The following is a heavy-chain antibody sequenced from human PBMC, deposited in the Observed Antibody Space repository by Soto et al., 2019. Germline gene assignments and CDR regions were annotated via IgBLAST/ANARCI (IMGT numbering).Heavy chain of an antibody. J-gene: IGHJ6*02. D-gene: IGHD2-2*01. V-gene: IGHV3-30*18. CDR3: AKDTVVPAATRYYYYYGMDV. CDR2: ISYDGSNK. CDR1: GFTFSSYG. Sequence: GGSLRLSCAASGFTFSSYGMHWVRQAPGKGLEWVAVISYDGSNKYYADSVKGRFTISRDNSKNTLYLQMNSLRAEDTAVYYCAKDTVVPAATRYYYYYGMDVWGQGTTVTVSS.